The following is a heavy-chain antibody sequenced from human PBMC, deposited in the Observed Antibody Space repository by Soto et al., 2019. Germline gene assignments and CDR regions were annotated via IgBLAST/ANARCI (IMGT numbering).Heavy chain of an antibody. D-gene: IGHD3-10*01. CDR3: ARDPMVRGVIIDGSSYYGMDV. CDR1: GGTFSSYA. J-gene: IGHJ6*02. V-gene: IGHV1-69*01. Sequence: QVQLVQSGAEVKKPGSSVKVSCKASGGTFSSYAISWVRQAPGQGLEWMGGIIPIFGTANYAQKFQGRVTITADESTSAAYLALSSLRSEDTAVYYCARDPMVRGVIIDGSSYYGMDVWGHGTTVTVSS. CDR2: IIPIFGTA.